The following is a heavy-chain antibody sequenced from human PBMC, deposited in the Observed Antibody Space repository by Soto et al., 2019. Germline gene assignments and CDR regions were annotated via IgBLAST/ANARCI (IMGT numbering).Heavy chain of an antibody. CDR3: AKDRMGAGVRGYFDY. D-gene: IGHD3-10*01. CDR1: GFTFSSYG. V-gene: IGHV3-30*18. J-gene: IGHJ4*02. CDR2: ISYDGSNK. Sequence: QVQLVESGGGVVQPGKSLRPSCAGSGFTFSSYGMDWVRQAPGKGLEWVAVISYDGSNKYYADSVKGRFTISRDNSKNTLYLQMSSLRADDTAVYYCAKDRMGAGVRGYFDYWGQGTLVTVSS.